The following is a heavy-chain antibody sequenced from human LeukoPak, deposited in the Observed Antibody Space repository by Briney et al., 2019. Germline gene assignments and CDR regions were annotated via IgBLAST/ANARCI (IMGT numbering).Heavy chain of an antibody. J-gene: IGHJ2*01. CDR1: GFTFSSYW. D-gene: IGHD3-22*01. V-gene: IGHV3-7*04. Sequence: PGGSLRLSCVASGFTFSSYWMSWVRQAPGKGGEWVANIKQDGSEKHYVDSVEGRFTISRDNAKNSLYLQMTSLRAVDTAVYYCARARDYYDSSGYSYWYFDLWGRGTLVTVSS. CDR2: IKQDGSEK. CDR3: ARARDYYDSSGYSYWYFDL.